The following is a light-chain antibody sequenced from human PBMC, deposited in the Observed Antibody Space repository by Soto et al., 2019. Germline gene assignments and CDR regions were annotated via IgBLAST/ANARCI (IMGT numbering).Light chain of an antibody. Sequence: EIVMTQSPATLSVSPGERATLSCRASQSVSSNLAWYQQKPGQAPRLLIYGASTTATGIPARFSGSGSGTEFTLTISSLQSEDFAVYYCQQYNNWPPGRTFGQGTKVEIK. V-gene: IGKV3-15*01. CDR3: QQYNNWPPGRT. J-gene: IGKJ1*01. CDR2: GAS. CDR1: QSVSSN.